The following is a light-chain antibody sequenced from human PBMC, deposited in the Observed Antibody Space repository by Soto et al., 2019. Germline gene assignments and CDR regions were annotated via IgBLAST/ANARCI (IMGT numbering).Light chain of an antibody. V-gene: IGLV2-14*03. CDR3: SSYTSSSTVI. CDR1: RSDVGGYNY. CDR2: DVD. Sequence: QSALTQPASISGSPGQSITISCTGTRSDVGGYNYVSWYQQYPGKAPKLMIYDVDNRPSGVSNRFSGSKSGKTASLTISGLQAEDEADYYCSSYTSSSTVIFGGGTKVTVL. J-gene: IGLJ2*01.